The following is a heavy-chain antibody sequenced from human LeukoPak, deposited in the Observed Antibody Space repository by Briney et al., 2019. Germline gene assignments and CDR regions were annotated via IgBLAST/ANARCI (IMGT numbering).Heavy chain of an antibody. CDR3: ARRADLNSYFDL. Sequence: PSETLSLTCTVSGGSISTYYWNWIRQPPGKGLEWIGYIYYSGSTNYNPSLKSRVTISVDTSKNQFSLKLSSVTAADTAVYYCARRADLNSYFDLWGRGTPVTVSS. CDR2: IYYSGST. CDR1: GGSISTYY. J-gene: IGHJ2*01. D-gene: IGHD3/OR15-3a*01. V-gene: IGHV4-59*08.